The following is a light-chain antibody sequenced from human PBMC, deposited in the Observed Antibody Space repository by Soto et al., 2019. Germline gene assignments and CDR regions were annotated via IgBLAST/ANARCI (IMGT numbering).Light chain of an antibody. CDR1: QSVSFNY. V-gene: IGKV3-20*01. J-gene: IGKJ4*01. CDR2: RAS. CDR3: QQFSSSPLT. Sequence: EIVLTQSPGTLSLSPGERATLSCRASQSVSFNYLAWYQQKPGQAPKVLIYRASSRATGIPDRFSGGGSGTDFTLTISRLEPEDFAVYYCQQFSSSPLTFGRGTKVDIK.